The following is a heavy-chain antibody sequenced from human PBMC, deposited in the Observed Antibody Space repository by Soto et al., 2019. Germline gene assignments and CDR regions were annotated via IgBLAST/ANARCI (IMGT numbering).Heavy chain of an antibody. CDR3: CGPSTVTINWFFDI. J-gene: IGHJ2*01. Sequence: EVQLVESGGGLVQPGGSLRLSCAASGFTVSSNYMSWVRQAPGKGLEWVSIIYGGGRTNYADSVKGRFTVSRDNYKTTLYLQMNTLRAEDTAMYYCCGPSTVTINWFFDIWGRGTQVTVSS. CDR1: GFTVSSNY. V-gene: IGHV3-66*01. CDR2: IYGGGRT. D-gene: IGHD4-17*01.